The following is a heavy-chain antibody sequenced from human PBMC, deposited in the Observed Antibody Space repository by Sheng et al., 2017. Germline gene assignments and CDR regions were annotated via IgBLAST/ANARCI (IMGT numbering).Heavy chain of an antibody. CDR2: INHSGST. CDR1: GGSFSGYY. CDR3: ARGLQVVVPAAKDDAFDI. Sequence: QVQLQQWGAGLLKPSETLSLTCAVYGGSFSGYYWSWIRQPPGKGLEWIGEINHSGSTNYNPSLKSRVTISVDTSKNQFSLKLSSVTAADTAVYYCARGLQVVVPAAKDDAFDIWGQGTMVTVSS. J-gene: IGHJ3*02. D-gene: IGHD2-2*01. V-gene: IGHV4-34*01.